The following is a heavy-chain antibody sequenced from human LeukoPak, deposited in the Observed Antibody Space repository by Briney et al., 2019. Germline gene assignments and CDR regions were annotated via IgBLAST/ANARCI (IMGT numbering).Heavy chain of an antibody. V-gene: IGHV4-59*01. CDR3: VRANHFDY. Sequence: RSETVSLTCTVSGGSISSYYWSWFRQPPGKGLEWIGDIYYSGSINYNPSLKSRVTISVDTSKNQFSLKLTSVTAADTAVYFCVRANHFDYWGQGTLGSVSS. J-gene: IGHJ4*02. CDR1: GGSISSYY. CDR2: IYYSGSI. D-gene: IGHD1-14*01.